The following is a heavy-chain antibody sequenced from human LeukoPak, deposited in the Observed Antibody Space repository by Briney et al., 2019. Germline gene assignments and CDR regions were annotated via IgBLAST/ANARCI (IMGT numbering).Heavy chain of an antibody. D-gene: IGHD1-1*01. Sequence: ASVKVSCKASGYTFTSYGISWVRQAPGQGLEWMGWISAYNGNTNYAQKLQGRVTMTTDTSTSTAYMELRSLRSDDTAVYYCARDISLEASGAFDIWGQGTMVTVSS. CDR3: ARDISLEASGAFDI. J-gene: IGHJ3*02. CDR1: GYTFTSYG. CDR2: ISAYNGNT. V-gene: IGHV1-18*01.